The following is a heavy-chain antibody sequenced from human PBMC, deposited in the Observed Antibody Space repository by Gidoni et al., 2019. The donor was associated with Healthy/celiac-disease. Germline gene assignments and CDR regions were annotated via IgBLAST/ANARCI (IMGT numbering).Heavy chain of an antibody. J-gene: IGHJ4*02. D-gene: IGHD1-26*01. CDR2: MNPNSGNT. Sequence: QVQLVQSGAEVKKPGASVTVSCKASGYTFTSYDINWVRQATGQGLAWMGWMNPNSGNTGYAQKFQGRVTMTRNTSISTAYMELSSLRSEDTAVYYCASRVSGSVDHFDYWGQGTLVTVSS. CDR1: GYTFTSYD. V-gene: IGHV1-8*01. CDR3: ASRVSGSVDHFDY.